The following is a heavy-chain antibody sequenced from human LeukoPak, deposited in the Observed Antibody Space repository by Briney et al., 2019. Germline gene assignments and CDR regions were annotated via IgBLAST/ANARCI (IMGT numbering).Heavy chain of an antibody. V-gene: IGHV3-48*02. CDR1: GFTFSSYA. CDR3: ARDPGLSGWHNFDY. D-gene: IGHD6-19*01. J-gene: IGHJ4*02. Sequence: PGGSLRLSCAASGFTFSSYAMNWVRQAPGKGLEWVSYISSSSSTIYYADSVKGRFTISRDNAKNTLYLQMNSLRDENTAAYFFARDPGLSGWHNFDYWGQGTLVTVSS. CDR2: ISSSSSTI.